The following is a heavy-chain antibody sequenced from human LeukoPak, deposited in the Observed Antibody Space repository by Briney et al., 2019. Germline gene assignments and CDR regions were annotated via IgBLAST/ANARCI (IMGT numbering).Heavy chain of an antibody. Sequence: PGGSLRLSCAASGFTFSSHDMHWVRQPTGKGLEWVSVIGTAGNTYYADSVKGRFTISRENARNSLLLQMDNLRAEDTAVYYCARSKSYSSGWTGFDWWGQGTLVTVSS. CDR3: ARSKSYSSGWTGFDW. CDR1: GFTFSSHD. J-gene: IGHJ4*02. D-gene: IGHD6-19*01. V-gene: IGHV3-13*01. CDR2: IGTAGNT.